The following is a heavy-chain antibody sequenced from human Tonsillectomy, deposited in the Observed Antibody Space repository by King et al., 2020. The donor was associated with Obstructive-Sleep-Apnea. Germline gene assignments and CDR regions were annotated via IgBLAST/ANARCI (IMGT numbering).Heavy chain of an antibody. CDR3: AREGIAARSLHY. CDR2: INPSGGST. Sequence: QLVQSGAEVKKPGASVKVSCKASGYTFTSYYMHWVRQAPGQGLEWMGIINPSGGSTSYAQKFQGRVTMTRDTSTSTVHMELSSLRSEDTAVYYCAREGIAARSLHYWGQGTLVTVSS. D-gene: IGHD6-6*01. V-gene: IGHV1-46*01. J-gene: IGHJ4*02. CDR1: GYTFTSYY.